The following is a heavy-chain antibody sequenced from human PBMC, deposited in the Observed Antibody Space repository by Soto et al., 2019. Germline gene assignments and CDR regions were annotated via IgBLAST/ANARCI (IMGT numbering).Heavy chain of an antibody. CDR1: GFTFSSYA. J-gene: IGHJ4*02. Sequence: EVQLLESGGGLVQPGGSLRLSCAASGFTFSSYAMSWVLQAPGKGLEWVSAISGSGGSTYYADSVKGRFTISRDNSKNTLYMQMNSLRAEDTAVYYCAKITYYDFWSGRYYFDYWGQGPLVTVSS. V-gene: IGHV3-23*01. CDR2: ISGSGGST. CDR3: AKITYYDFWSGRYYFDY. D-gene: IGHD3-3*01.